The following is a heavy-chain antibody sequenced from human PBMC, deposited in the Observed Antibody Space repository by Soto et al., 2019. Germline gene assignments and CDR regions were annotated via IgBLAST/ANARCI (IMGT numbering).Heavy chain of an antibody. CDR2: INTYNGDT. CDR3: ARDEYGGDSGYAMDV. Sequence: QVELVQSGAEVKKPGASVKVSCKASGYTFTRYGISWVRQAPGQGLEWIGWINTYNGDTTYAQNLQGRVTMTTDTSTRTAYMELRSLRSDDTAVYYCARDEYGGDSGYAMDVWGQGTTVTVSS. J-gene: IGHJ6*02. CDR1: GYTFTRYG. D-gene: IGHD2-21*02. V-gene: IGHV1-18*01.